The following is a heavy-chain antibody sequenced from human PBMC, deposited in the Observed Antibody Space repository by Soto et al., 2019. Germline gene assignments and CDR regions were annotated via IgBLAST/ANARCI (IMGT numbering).Heavy chain of an antibody. CDR2: INRDGSKK. Sequence: EVQLEESGGDLVQPGGSLRLSCAASGFTLSAYWMTWVRQAPGKGLEWVANINRDGSKKSYLDSVRGRFTISRDNVENSLYLQMDSLRADYYALYYCARDVSPGSRSVYFDAVDIWGQGTIFTISP. J-gene: IGHJ3*02. D-gene: IGHD2-15*01. CDR1: GFTLSAYW. CDR3: ARDVSPGSRSVYFDAVDI. V-gene: IGHV3-7*05.